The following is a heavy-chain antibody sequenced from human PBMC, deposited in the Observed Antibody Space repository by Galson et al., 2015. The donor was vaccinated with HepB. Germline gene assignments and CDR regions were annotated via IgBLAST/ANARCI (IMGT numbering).Heavy chain of an antibody. CDR2: ISPSGST. J-gene: IGHJ5*02. Sequence: ATLSLTCAVYGGSFSGYYLTWIRQAPGKGLQWIGEISPSGSTDYNPSLKSRVSMSVDTSKNQFSLKLSSVTAADTALYYCARGGASRYSSWGQGTLVTVSS. V-gene: IGHV4-34*01. CDR1: GGSFSGYY. CDR3: ARGGASRYSS. D-gene: IGHD5-12*01.